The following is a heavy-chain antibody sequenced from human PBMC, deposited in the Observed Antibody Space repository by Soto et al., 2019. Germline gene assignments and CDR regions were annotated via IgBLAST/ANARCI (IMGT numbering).Heavy chain of an antibody. J-gene: IGHJ4*02. CDR1: GFTFSSNW. Sequence: EVQLVESGGDLVQPGGSLRPSCEASGFTFSSNWMHWVRQGPGKGLVWVSRMNPDGSTRGYADSVKGRFTIYRDNARNTVFLQMRSLRAEDTAVYYCARGGEVGAGQYYLDDSWGQGTLVTVSS. CDR3: ARGGEVGAGQYYLDDS. D-gene: IGHD2-21*01. CDR2: MNPDGSTR. V-gene: IGHV3-74*01.